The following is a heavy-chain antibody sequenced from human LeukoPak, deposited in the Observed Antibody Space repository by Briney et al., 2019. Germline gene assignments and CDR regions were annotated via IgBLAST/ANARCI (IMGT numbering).Heavy chain of an antibody. CDR1: GFTVNSNY. D-gene: IGHD3-3*01. V-gene: IGHV3-53*01. J-gene: IGHJ4*02. Sequence: GGSLRLSCAASGFTVNSNYMNWVRQAPGKGLEWVSVVYSDDTTYYADSVKGRFTISRDNSKNTLYLQMNSLRAEDTAVYYCATRENGVTIFGVVIIWDYWGQGTLVTVSS. CDR3: ATRENGVTIFGVVIIWDY. CDR2: VYSDDTT.